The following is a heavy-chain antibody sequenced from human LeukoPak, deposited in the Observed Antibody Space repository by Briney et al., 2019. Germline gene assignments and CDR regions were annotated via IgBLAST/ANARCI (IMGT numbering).Heavy chain of an antibody. D-gene: IGHD3-10*01. Sequence: PGGSLRLSCAASGFTFSSYWMSWVRQAPGKGLEWVSAISGSGGSTYYADSVKGRFTISRDNSKNTLYLQMNSLRAEDTAVYYCAKDQDYYYGSGSYYDYWGQGTLVTVSS. CDR2: ISGSGGST. CDR3: AKDQDYYYGSGSYYDY. V-gene: IGHV3-23*01. J-gene: IGHJ4*02. CDR1: GFTFSSYW.